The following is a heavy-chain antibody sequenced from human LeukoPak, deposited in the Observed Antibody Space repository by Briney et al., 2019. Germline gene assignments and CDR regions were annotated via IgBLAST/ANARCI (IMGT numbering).Heavy chain of an antibody. CDR1: GGSISSHY. V-gene: IGHV4-59*11. D-gene: IGHD4-23*01. Sequence: SETLSLTCTVSGGSISSHYWSWIRQPPGKGMEWIGYIYYSGSTNYNPSLKSRVTISVDTSKNQFSLKLSSVTAADTAVSYCARISRRFRYGGNAVDYWGQGTLVTVSS. CDR2: IYYSGST. CDR3: ARISRRFRYGGNAVDY. J-gene: IGHJ4*02.